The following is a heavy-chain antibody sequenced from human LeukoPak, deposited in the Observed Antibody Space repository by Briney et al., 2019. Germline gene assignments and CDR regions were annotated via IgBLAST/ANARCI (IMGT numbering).Heavy chain of an antibody. CDR3: ARDYCSSTSCWFDP. V-gene: IGHV4-34*01. CDR2: INHSGGT. Sequence: SETLSLTCAVYGGSFSGYYWSWIRQPPGKGLEWIGEINHSGGTNYNPSLKSRVTISVDTSKNQFSLKLSSVTAADTAVYYCARDYCSSTSCWFDPWGQGTLVTVSS. J-gene: IGHJ5*02. CDR1: GGSFSGYY. D-gene: IGHD2-2*01.